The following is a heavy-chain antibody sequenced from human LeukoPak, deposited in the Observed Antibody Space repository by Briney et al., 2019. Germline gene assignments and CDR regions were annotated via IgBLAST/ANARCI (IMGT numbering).Heavy chain of an antibody. Sequence: SETLSLTCAVSGYSISSGYYWGWIRQPPGKGLEWIGSIYHSGSTYYNPSLKGRVTISVDTSKNQFSLKLSSVTAADTAVYYCARIGGFCGFGELCLDYWGQGTLVTVSS. CDR2: IYHSGST. CDR3: ARIGGFCGFGELCLDY. V-gene: IGHV4-38-2*01. D-gene: IGHD3-10*01. J-gene: IGHJ4*02. CDR1: GYSISSGYY.